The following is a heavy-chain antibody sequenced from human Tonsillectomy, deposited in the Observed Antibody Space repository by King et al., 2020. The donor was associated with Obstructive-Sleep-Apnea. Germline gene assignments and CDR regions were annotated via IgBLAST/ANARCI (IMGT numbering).Heavy chain of an antibody. CDR2: SYYSGGT. V-gene: IGHV4-39*07. CDR3: ARVVIRGIGGRRWDV. CDR1: GASISNMHYY. Sequence: QLQESGPGLVKPSETLSLTCTASGASISNMHYYWGWIRHPPGKGLEWIGNSYYSGGTYYNPALESRVTISVDTSKNQFSLKLNSVTAADTAMYYCARVVIRGIGGRRWDVWGQGTLVTVSP. J-gene: IGHJ4*02. D-gene: IGHD6-6*01.